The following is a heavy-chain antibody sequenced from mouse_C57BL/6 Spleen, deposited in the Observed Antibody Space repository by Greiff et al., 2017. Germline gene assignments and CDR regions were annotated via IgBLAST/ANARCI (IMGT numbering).Heavy chain of an antibody. CDR3: ARHGELYYYGSSYYAMDY. J-gene: IGHJ4*01. D-gene: IGHD1-1*01. CDR2: ISNGGGST. Sequence: EVHLVESGGGLVQPGGSLKLSCAASGFTFSDYYMYWVRQTPEKRLEWVAYISNGGGSTYYPDTVKGRFTISRDNAKNTLYLQMSRLKSEDTAMYYCARHGELYYYGSSYYAMDYWGQGTSVTVSS. CDR1: GFTFSDYY. V-gene: IGHV5-12*01.